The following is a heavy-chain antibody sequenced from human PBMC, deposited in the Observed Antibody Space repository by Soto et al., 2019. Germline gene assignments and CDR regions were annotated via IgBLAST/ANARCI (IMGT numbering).Heavy chain of an antibody. CDR3: ARGGALRPNGHVPLDV. V-gene: IGHV4-30-2*01. J-gene: IGHJ4*02. D-gene: IGHD3-16*01. CDR1: GDSITSGMYS. Sequence: QLMLQESGSGLVRPSQTLSLTCTVSGDSITSGMYSWSWIRQAPGKGLEWIGNIHVTGYTAFSPSLRRRVTMSVATSRNQFSLNLTSVTAADTAVYFCARGGALRPNGHVPLDVWGQGTLVTVSS. CDR2: IHVTGYT.